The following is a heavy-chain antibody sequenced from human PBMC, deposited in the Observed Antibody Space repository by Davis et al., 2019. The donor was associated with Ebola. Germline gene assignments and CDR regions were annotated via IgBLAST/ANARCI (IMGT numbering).Heavy chain of an antibody. CDR3: ARVPASGSYPFDY. Sequence: SETLSLTCAVYGGSFSGYYWSWIRQPPGKGLEWIGEINHSGSTNYNPSLKSRVTISVDTSKNQFSLKLSSVTAADTAVYYCARVPASGSYPFDYWGQGTLVTVSS. D-gene: IGHD1-26*01. V-gene: IGHV4-34*01. J-gene: IGHJ4*02. CDR2: INHSGST. CDR1: GGSFSGYY.